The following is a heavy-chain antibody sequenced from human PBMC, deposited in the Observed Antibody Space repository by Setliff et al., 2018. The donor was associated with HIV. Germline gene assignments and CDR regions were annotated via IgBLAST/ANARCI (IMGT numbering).Heavy chain of an antibody. J-gene: IGHJ4*02. CDR2: IYHSGST. CDR3: ARVGYHGSGRYSFDY. Sequence: SETLSLTCAVSGGSISSSNWWSWVRQPPGKGREWIGEIYHSGSTNYNPSLKSRVTISLDRSKTQFSLKLSPVTAADTAVYYCARVGYHGSGRYSFDYWGQGTLVTVSS. V-gene: IGHV4-4*02. CDR1: GGSISSSNW. D-gene: IGHD3-10*01.